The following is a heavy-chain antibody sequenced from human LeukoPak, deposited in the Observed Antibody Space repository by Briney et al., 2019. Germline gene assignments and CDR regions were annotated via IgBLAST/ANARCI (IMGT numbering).Heavy chain of an antibody. V-gene: IGHV4-34*01. Sequence: SETLSLTCAVYSGSFSGYYWSWIRQPPGKGLQWIGEINHSGVTNYNPSLKSRVTLSVDTSKSRISLKLRSVTAADTAVYYCARGLPSERITMIRGVISSRFDPWGQGTQVTVSS. D-gene: IGHD3-10*01. CDR3: ARGLPSERITMIRGVISSRFDP. J-gene: IGHJ5*02. CDR2: INHSGVT. CDR1: SGSFSGYY.